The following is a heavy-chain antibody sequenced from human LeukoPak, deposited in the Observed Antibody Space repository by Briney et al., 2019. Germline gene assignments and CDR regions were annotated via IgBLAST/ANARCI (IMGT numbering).Heavy chain of an antibody. CDR1: GFIFSNYG. CDR2: VSSDGDNT. D-gene: IGHD2-2*01. CDR3: AKMGVGSIYDAFDI. J-gene: IGHJ3*02. V-gene: IGHV3-64D*06. Sequence: GGSLRLSCSASGFIFSNYGMYWVGQAPGKGLEFVSAVSSDGDNTFYADSVKGRFTISRDNSKNTLYLQTSSLRGEDTALYFCAKMGVGSIYDAFDIWGQGTMVTVSS.